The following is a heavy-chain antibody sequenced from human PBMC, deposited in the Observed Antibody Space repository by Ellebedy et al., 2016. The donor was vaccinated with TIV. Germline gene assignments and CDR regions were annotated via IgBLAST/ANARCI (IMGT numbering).Heavy chain of an antibody. Sequence: GESLKISCTTSGFTFGDHAVSWVRQAPGKGLEWVGFIRSIPYGGTTEYAASVKGRFTISRDEANSIAHLQMNSLRTEDTAIYYRARHWGFRFDSWGQGTLVTVSS. CDR1: GFTFGDHA. CDR2: IRSIPYGGTT. V-gene: IGHV3-49*04. D-gene: IGHD7-27*01. CDR3: ARHWGFRFDS. J-gene: IGHJ4*02.